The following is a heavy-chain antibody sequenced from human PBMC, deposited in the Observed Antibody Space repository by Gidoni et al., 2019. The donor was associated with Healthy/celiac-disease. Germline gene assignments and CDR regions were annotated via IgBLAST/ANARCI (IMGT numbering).Heavy chain of an antibody. CDR2: ISSSSSYT. Sequence: QVQLVESGGGLVKPGVSLRLSCAASGFPFSDYYMSWIRQAPGKGLEWVSYISSSSSYTNYADSVKGRFTISRDNAKNSLYLQMNSLRAEDTAVYYCARDMIVGGGWYFDLWGRGTLVTVSS. J-gene: IGHJ2*01. V-gene: IGHV3-11*05. CDR3: ARDMIVGGGWYFDL. CDR1: GFPFSDYY. D-gene: IGHD3-22*01.